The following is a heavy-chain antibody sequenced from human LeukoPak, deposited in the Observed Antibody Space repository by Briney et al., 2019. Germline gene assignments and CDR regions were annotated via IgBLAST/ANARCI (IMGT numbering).Heavy chain of an antibody. J-gene: IGHJ4*02. CDR2: IKQDGSEK. CDR3: AKDLDYGDYEGYFDY. D-gene: IGHD4-17*01. Sequence: PGGSLRLSCAASGFTFSDFWMNWVRQAPGKGLEWVASIKQDGSEKYYVDSVKGRFSISRDNAKNSLHLQMNSLRAEDTAVYYCAKDLDYGDYEGYFDYWGQGTLVTVSS. CDR1: GFTFSDFW. V-gene: IGHV3-7*03.